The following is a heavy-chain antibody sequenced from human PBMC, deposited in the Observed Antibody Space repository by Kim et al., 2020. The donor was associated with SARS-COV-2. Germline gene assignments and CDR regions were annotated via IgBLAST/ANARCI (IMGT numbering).Heavy chain of an antibody. D-gene: IGHD1-26*01. CDR2: INHSGST. Sequence: SETLSLTCAVYGGSFSGYYWSWIRQPPGKGLEWIGEINHSGSTNYNPSLKSRVTISVDTSKNQFSLKLSSVTAADTAVYYCARGLKTWAKPLNAGRGVSAFDIWGQGTMVTVSS. V-gene: IGHV4-34*01. CDR1: GGSFSGYY. J-gene: IGHJ3*02. CDR3: ARGLKTWAKPLNAGRGVSAFDI.